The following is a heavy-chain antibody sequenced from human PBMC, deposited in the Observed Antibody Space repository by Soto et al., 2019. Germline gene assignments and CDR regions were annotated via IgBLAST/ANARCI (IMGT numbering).Heavy chain of an antibody. CDR3: AREGYSYGLWYYYGMDV. CDR1: GGSFSGYY. CDR2: INHSGST. J-gene: IGHJ6*02. D-gene: IGHD5-18*01. V-gene: IGHV4-34*01. Sequence: SETLSLTCAVYGGSFSGYYWSWIRQPPGKGLEWIGEINHSGSTNYNPSLKSRVTISVDTSKNQFSLKLSSVTAADTAVYYCAREGYSYGLWYYYGMDVWGQGTTVTVSS.